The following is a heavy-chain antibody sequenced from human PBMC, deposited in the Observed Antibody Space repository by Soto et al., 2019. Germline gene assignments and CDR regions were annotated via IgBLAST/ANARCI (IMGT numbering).Heavy chain of an antibody. Sequence: QTLSFTCAISGDSVSSNSAAWNWIRQSPSRGLEWLGRTYYRSKWYNDYAVSVKSRITINPDTSKNQFSLQLNSVTPEDTAVYYCARGVGVTYYYDSSGSYGMDVWGQGTTVTVSS. CDR1: GDSVSSNSAA. J-gene: IGHJ6*02. CDR3: ARGVGVTYYYDSSGSYGMDV. CDR2: TYYRSKWYN. V-gene: IGHV6-1*01. D-gene: IGHD3-22*01.